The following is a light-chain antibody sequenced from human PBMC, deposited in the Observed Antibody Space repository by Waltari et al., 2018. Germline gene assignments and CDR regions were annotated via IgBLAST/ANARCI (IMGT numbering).Light chain of an antibody. CDR1: SRGVGGYDY. Sequence: QSALTQPASVSGSPGQSITISCTGSSRGVGGYDYVPWHQQYPGKAPKLLIYDVNKRPSGVSNRLSGSKSGSTASLTISGLQAEDEADYYCSSYTTSSTLIFGGGTRLTVL. CDR3: SSYTTSSTLI. J-gene: IGLJ2*01. V-gene: IGLV2-14*01. CDR2: DVN.